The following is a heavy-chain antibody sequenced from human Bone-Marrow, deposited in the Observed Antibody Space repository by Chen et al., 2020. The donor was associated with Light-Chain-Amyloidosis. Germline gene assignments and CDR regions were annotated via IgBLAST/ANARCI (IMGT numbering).Heavy chain of an antibody. D-gene: IGHD3-9*01. CDR2: IIGSGGST. CDR3: AKGEHDILTGYYPYYYYYGMDV. Sequence: EVQLLESGGGLVQPGGSLRLSCAASGFTFSSYAMSWVRQAPGKGLEWVSDIIGSGGSTYYADAVKGRFTISRDNSKNTLYLQMNSLRAEDTAVYYCAKGEHDILTGYYPYYYYYGMDVWGQGTTVTVSS. J-gene: IGHJ6*02. V-gene: IGHV3-23*01. CDR1: GFTFSSYA.